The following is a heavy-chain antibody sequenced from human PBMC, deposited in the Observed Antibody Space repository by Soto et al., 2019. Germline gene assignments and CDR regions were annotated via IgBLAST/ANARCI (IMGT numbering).Heavy chain of an antibody. CDR3: ARSVAVPGAHIDY. V-gene: IGHV4-59*01. Sequence: SETLSLTCSVSGGSISGSYWSWIRQSPGKGLEWLGYVYYTGSTNYSPSLRSRVSISVDTSKNEFSLRLSSVTSADTAVYFCARSVAVPGAHIDYWGQGTQVTVSS. D-gene: IGHD6-19*01. CDR2: VYYTGST. CDR1: GGSISGSY. J-gene: IGHJ4*02.